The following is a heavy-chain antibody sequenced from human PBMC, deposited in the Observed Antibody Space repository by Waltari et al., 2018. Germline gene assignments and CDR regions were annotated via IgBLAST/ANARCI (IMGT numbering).Heavy chain of an antibody. Sequence: QVQLQESGPGLVKPSETLSLTCTVSGGSIRSHYWSWIRQPPGKGLEWIGYIYDSGSTNYNPSLKSRVTISVDTSKNQFSLKLSSVTAADTAVYYCARDPRGSYSGPFDYWGQGTLVTVSS. CDR3: ARDPRGSYSGPFDY. D-gene: IGHD1-26*01. CDR2: IYDSGST. V-gene: IGHV4-59*11. CDR1: GGSIRSHY. J-gene: IGHJ4*02.